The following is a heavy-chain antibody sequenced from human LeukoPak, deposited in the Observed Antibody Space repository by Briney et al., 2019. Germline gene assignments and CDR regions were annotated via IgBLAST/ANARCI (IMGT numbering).Heavy chain of an antibody. Sequence: GGSLRLSCATSGFTFSSYAMSWVRQAPGKGLEWVSAISGSGGCTYYADSVKGRFTISRDNSKNTLYLQMNSLRAEDTAVYYCASRGSYQGYYYYGMDVWGQGTTVTVSS. V-gene: IGHV3-23*01. D-gene: IGHD1-26*01. CDR1: GFTFSSYA. CDR3: ASRGSYQGYYYYGMDV. J-gene: IGHJ6*02. CDR2: ISGSGGCT.